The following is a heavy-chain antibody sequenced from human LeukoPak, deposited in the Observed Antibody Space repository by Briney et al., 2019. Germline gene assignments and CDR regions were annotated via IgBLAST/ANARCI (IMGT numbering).Heavy chain of an antibody. J-gene: IGHJ6*03. CDR3: AKDRCSNGIGCYYYYMDV. V-gene: IGHV3-30*02. Sequence: PGGSLRLSCAASGFTFSSYGMHWVRQVPGKGLEWVAYIQYDGSNEQYADSVKGRFSISRDSSKNILYLQMNSLRAEDTTIYYCAKDRCSNGIGCYYYYMDVWGKGTTVTISS. CDR1: GFTFSSYG. D-gene: IGHD2-8*01. CDR2: IQYDGSNE.